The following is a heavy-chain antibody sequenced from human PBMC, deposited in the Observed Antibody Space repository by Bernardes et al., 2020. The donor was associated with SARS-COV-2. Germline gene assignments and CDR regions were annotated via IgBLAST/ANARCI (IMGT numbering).Heavy chain of an antibody. CDR3: ARDGRLGSGDFYGMDV. CDR1: GFPFSTYG. V-gene: IGHV3-33*01. Sequence: GGSLRLSCTASGFPFSTYGMHWVRQAPGKGLEWVGVIWYDGSNKYYAEAVKGRFSISRDNFKNTMHLQISSLRVEDTAVYYCARDGRLGSGDFYGMDVWGQGTTVTVSS. J-gene: IGHJ6*02. CDR2: IWYDGSNK. D-gene: IGHD1-26*01.